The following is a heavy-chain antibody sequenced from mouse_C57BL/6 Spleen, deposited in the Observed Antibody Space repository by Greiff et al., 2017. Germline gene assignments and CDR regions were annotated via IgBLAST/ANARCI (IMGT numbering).Heavy chain of an antibody. D-gene: IGHD2-5*01. Sequence: EVQLVESGPGMVKPSQSLSLTCTVTGYSITSGYDWHWIRHFPGNKLEWMGYISYSGSTNYNPSLKSRISITHDTSKNHFFLKLNSVTTEDTATYYCARGYYSNYPFAYWGQGTLVTVSA. CDR3: ARGYYSNYPFAY. J-gene: IGHJ3*01. CDR1: GYSITSGYD. V-gene: IGHV3-1*01. CDR2: ISYSGST.